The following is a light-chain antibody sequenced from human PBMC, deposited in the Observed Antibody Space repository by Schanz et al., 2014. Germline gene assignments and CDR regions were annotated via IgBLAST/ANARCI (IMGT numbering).Light chain of an antibody. CDR2: DVN. CDR1: SSDVGGYNY. V-gene: IGLV2-14*03. Sequence: QSALTQPASVSGSPGQSITISCTGTSSDVGGYNYVSWYQQHPGKAPKLMIYDVNNRPSGVSNRFSDSKSGNTASLTISGLQAEDEADYYCSAYTSSSTLVFGGGTKLTVL. CDR3: SAYTSSSTLV. J-gene: IGLJ2*01.